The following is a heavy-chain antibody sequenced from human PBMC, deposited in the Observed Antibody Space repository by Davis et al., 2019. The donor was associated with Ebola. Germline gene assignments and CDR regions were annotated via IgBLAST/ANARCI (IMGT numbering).Heavy chain of an antibody. CDR3: AKVGGSGTY. J-gene: IGHJ4*02. CDR2: ISGSGGST. V-gene: IGHV3-23*01. CDR1: GFTFSSYG. Sequence: GESLKISCAASGFTFSSYGIHWVRQAPGKGLEWVSAISGSGGSTYYADSVKGRFTISRDNSKNTLYLQMNSLRAEDTAVYYCAKVGGSGTYWGQGILVTVSS. D-gene: IGHD3-10*01.